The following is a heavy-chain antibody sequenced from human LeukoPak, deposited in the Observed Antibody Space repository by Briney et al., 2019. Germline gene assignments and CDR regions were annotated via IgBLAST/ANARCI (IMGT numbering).Heavy chain of an antibody. D-gene: IGHD4-17*01. J-gene: IGHJ4*02. V-gene: IGHV4-39*07. CDR1: GGSISSSSYY. CDR2: IYYSGST. Sequence: KPSQTLSLTCTVPGGSISSSSYYWGWIRQPPGKGLEWLGSIYYSGSTYYNPSLKSRVTISVDTSKNQFSLKLSSVTAADTAVYYCARIGDYPLFSVSAGAYYFDYWGQGTLVTVSS. CDR3: ARIGDYPLFSVSAGAYYFDY.